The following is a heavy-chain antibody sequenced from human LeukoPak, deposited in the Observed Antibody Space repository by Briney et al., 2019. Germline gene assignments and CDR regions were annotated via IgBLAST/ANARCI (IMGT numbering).Heavy chain of an antibody. J-gene: IGHJ4*02. Sequence: ASVKVSCKASGYTFTGYYMHWVRQAPGQGLEWMGWINPNSGGTNYAQKFQGRVTMTRDTSISTAYLDLSRLRSDDTAVYYCARVVVRDANNYKDYWGQGTLVTVSS. CDR1: GYTFTGYY. CDR2: INPNSGGT. D-gene: IGHD5-24*01. CDR3: ARVVVRDANNYKDY. V-gene: IGHV1-2*02.